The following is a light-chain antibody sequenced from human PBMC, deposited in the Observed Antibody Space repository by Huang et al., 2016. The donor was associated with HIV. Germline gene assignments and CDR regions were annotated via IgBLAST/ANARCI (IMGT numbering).Light chain of an antibody. CDR2: AAS. Sequence: DIQMTQFPSSLSASVGDRVTITCRASQDISYSLAWYQQRPGRAPKLLLFAASRLQSGGPSRFSGSGSGTDYTLTISNLQPEDFATYHCQQYYSTPLFTFGPGTRVDIK. J-gene: IGKJ3*01. V-gene: IGKV1-NL1*01. CDR3: QQYYSTPLFT. CDR1: QDISYS.